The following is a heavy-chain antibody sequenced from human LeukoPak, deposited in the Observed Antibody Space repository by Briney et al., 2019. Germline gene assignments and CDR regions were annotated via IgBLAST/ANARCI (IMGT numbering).Heavy chain of an antibody. Sequence: PGGSLRRSCAASGFTFSSYAMRWVRQAPGKGLEWVSSISGSGGSTYYADSVKGRFTMSRDNSKNTLYLQMNSLRAEDTAVYYCAKDWDYYGSGSYSDYWGQGTLVTVSS. CDR1: GFTFSSYA. CDR2: ISGSGGST. V-gene: IGHV3-23*01. J-gene: IGHJ4*02. CDR3: AKDWDYYGSGSYSDY. D-gene: IGHD3-10*01.